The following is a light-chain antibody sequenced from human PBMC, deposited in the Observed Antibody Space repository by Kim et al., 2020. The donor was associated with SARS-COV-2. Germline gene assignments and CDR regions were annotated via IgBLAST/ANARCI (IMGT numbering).Light chain of an antibody. Sequence: SYELTQPPSVSVSPGQTASITCSGDKLGEKYACWYQQKPGQSPVLVIYQDSKRPSGIPERFSGSNSGNAATLAISGTPAMDEADYYCQAWDSSTAWVFGG. V-gene: IGLV3-1*01. CDR3: QAWDSSTAWV. CDR2: QDS. CDR1: KLGEKY. J-gene: IGLJ3*02.